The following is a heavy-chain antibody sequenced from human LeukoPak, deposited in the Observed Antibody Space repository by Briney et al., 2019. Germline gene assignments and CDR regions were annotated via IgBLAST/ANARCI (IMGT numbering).Heavy chain of an antibody. V-gene: IGHV5-51*01. J-gene: IGHJ6*02. Sequence: GESLKISCKGSGYSFTSYWIGWVRQMPGKGLEWMGIIYPGDSDTRYSPSFQGQVTISADKSISTAYLQWSSLKASDTAMYHCARHTAVAGTTGGGPTNYYYYGMDVWGQGTTVTVSS. CDR1: GYSFTSYW. D-gene: IGHD6-19*01. CDR2: IYPGDSDT. CDR3: ARHTAVAGTTGGGPTNYYYYGMDV.